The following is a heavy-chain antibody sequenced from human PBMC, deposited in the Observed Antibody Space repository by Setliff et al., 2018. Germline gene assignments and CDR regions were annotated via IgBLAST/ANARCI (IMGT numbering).Heavy chain of an antibody. CDR2: IYIGGSA. CDR3: AREQWLDPPGYYYMDV. Sequence: KPSETLSLTCTVSGGSISSYYWSWIRQPAGKGLEWIGHIYIGGSANYNPSLKSRVTMSIDTSKNQFSLKLNSVPAADMAVYYCAREQWLDPPGYYYMDVWAKGTTVTVSS. V-gene: IGHV4-4*07. D-gene: IGHD6-19*01. J-gene: IGHJ6*03. CDR1: GGSISSYY.